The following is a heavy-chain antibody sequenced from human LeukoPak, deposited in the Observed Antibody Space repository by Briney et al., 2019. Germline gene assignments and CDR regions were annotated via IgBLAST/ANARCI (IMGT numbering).Heavy chain of an antibody. V-gene: IGHV1-69*13. J-gene: IGHJ3*01. CDR2: IIPILGTT. CDR3: ARDDYYDSSAYRENPFDV. Sequence: SVKVSCKASGGTFSSYAISWLRQAPGQGLEWMGGIIPILGTTNYAQKFQGRVTITADESTSTLYMELRSLRSEDTAIYYCARDDYYDSSAYRENPFDVWGQGTMVTVSS. D-gene: IGHD3-22*01. CDR1: GGTFSSYA.